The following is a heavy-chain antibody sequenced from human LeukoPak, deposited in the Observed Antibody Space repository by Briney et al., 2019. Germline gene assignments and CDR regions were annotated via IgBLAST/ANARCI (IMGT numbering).Heavy chain of an antibody. D-gene: IGHD2-2*01. CDR3: ASRTRNCSSTSCQIFDY. V-gene: IGHV1-8*01. J-gene: IGHJ4*02. Sequence: ASVKVSCKASGYTFTSYDINWVRQATGQGLEWMGYMNPNSGNTGYAQKLQGRVTMTTDTSTSTAYMELRSLRSDDTAVYYCASRTRNCSSTSCQIFDYWGQGTLVTVSS. CDR1: GYTFTSYD. CDR2: MNPNSGNT.